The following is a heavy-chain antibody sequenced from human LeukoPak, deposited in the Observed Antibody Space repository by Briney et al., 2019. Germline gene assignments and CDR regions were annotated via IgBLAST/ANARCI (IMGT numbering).Heavy chain of an antibody. CDR1: GYTFTTYA. V-gene: IGHV1-18*01. Sequence: ASVKVSCKASGYTFTTYAMHWVRQAPGQRLEWMGWISAYNGNTNYAQKLQGRVTMTTDTSTSTAYMELRSLRSDDTAVYYCARSGSYCSSTSCYIPPSIWGQGTLVTVSS. CDR2: ISAYNGNT. CDR3: ARSGSYCSSTSCYIPPSI. D-gene: IGHD2-2*02. J-gene: IGHJ4*02.